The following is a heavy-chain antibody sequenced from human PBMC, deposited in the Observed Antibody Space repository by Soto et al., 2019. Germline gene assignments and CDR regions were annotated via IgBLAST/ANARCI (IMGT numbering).Heavy chain of an antibody. J-gene: IGHJ4*02. CDR2: IHPSGGST. V-gene: IGHV1-46*01. Sequence: ASVKVSCKASGYTFTSHYMHWVRQAPGQGLEWMGVIHPSGGSTSYAQKFQGRVTMTRDTSTSTVYMELSSLTSEDTAVYYCARVSNRFDYWGQGTLVTV. CDR1: GYTFTSHY. CDR3: ARVSNRFDY.